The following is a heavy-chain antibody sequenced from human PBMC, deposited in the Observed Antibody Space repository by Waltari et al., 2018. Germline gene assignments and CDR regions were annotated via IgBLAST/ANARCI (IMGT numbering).Heavy chain of an antibody. CDR2: INHSGST. CDR3: ARFPRAKRYFDL. CDR1: GGSFSGYY. D-gene: IGHD5-12*01. J-gene: IGHJ2*01. Sequence: QVQLQQWGAGLLKPSETLSLTCAVYGGSFSGYYWSWIRQPPGKGLEWIGEINHSGSTNYNPSLKSRVTISVDTSKNQFSLKLSSVTAADTAVYYCARFPRAKRYFDLWGRGTLVTVSS. V-gene: IGHV4-34*01.